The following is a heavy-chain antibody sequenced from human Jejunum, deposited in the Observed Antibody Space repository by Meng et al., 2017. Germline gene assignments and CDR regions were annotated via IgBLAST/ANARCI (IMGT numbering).Heavy chain of an antibody. CDR2: ISDDGSNK. J-gene: IGHJ4*02. V-gene: IGHV3-30*04. CDR1: GFTFSIYA. Sequence: GESLKISCAASGFTFSIYAMHWVRQAPGKGLEWVAIISDDGSNKYYADSVKGRFTISRDNSKNTLYLQMNSLRDEDAAVYYCASDKYSSSIYYYFDYWGQGTLVTVSS. D-gene: IGHD6-13*01. CDR3: ASDKYSSSIYYYFDY.